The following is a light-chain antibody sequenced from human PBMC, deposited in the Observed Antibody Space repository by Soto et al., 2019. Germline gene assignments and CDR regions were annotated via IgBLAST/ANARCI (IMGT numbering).Light chain of an antibody. CDR1: ESINSH. Sequence: DVQMTQSPSSLSASVGDRVTITCRASESINSHLNWYQQKPGKAPKLLIYTASSLQSGVPSRFSGSGSGTDFTLTITSLQPEDFATYYCQQSYSSLVTFGQGTRLEIK. CDR2: TAS. J-gene: IGKJ5*01. V-gene: IGKV1-39*01. CDR3: QQSYSSLVT.